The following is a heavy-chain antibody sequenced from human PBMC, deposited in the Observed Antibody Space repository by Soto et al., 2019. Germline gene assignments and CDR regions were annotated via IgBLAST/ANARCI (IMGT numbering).Heavy chain of an antibody. D-gene: IGHD4-4*01. Sequence: PGGSLRLSCAASGFTFISYSMNWVRQAPWKGLEWVSSISSSSSYIYYADSVKGRFTISRDNAKNSLYLQMNSLRAEDTAVYYCSRVPPYSNNFDYWGQGTLVTVSS. CDR1: GFTFISYS. CDR2: ISSSSSYI. V-gene: IGHV3-21*01. J-gene: IGHJ4*02. CDR3: SRVPPYSNNFDY.